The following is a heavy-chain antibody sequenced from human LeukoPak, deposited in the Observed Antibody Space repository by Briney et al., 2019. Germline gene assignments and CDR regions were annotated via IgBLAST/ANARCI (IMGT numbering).Heavy chain of an antibody. D-gene: IGHD3-10*01. CDR1: GFTFSSYD. V-gene: IGHV3-30*02. Sequence: GGSLRLSCAASGFTFSSYDMHWVRQAPGKGLEWVAFIRCDGSNQLNADSVKGRFTISRDNSKNTLYLQMDSLRAEDTAVYYCAKDLGWELLVGDAFDIWGQGTMVTVSS. CDR2: IRCDGSNQ. CDR3: AKDLGWELLVGDAFDI. J-gene: IGHJ3*02.